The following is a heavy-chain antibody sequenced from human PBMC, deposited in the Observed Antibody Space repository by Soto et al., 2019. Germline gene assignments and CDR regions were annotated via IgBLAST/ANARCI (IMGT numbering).Heavy chain of an antibody. CDR2: ISYDGSNK. D-gene: IGHD3-22*01. CDR3: AKVSYYDSSGYWRGGDYYYGMDV. Sequence: QVQLVESGGGVVQPGRSLRLSCAASGFTFSSYGMHWVRQAPGKGLEWVAVISYDGSNKYYADSAKGRFTISRDNSKNTLYLQMNSLRAEDTAVYYCAKVSYYDSSGYWRGGDYYYGMDVWGQGTTVTVSS. CDR1: GFTFSSYG. V-gene: IGHV3-30*18. J-gene: IGHJ6*02.